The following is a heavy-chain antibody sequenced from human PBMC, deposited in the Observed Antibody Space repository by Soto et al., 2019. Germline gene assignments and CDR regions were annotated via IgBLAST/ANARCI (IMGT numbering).Heavy chain of an antibody. D-gene: IGHD3-22*01. Sequence: EVQLVESGGGLVQPGGSPRLSCAASGFTFSSYSMNWVRQAPGKGLEWVSYISSSSSTIYYADSVKGRFTISRDNAKNSLYLQMNSLRDEDTAVYYCARDGDSSGYYAYDYWGQGTLVTVSS. CDR2: ISSSSSTI. CDR1: GFTFSSYS. CDR3: ARDGDSSGYYAYDY. V-gene: IGHV3-48*02. J-gene: IGHJ4*02.